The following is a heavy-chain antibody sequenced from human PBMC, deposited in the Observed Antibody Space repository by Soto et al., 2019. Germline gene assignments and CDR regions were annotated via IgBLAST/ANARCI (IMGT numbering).Heavy chain of an antibody. CDR1: CITVSGKKY. CDR2: LYDVDGS. J-gene: IGHJ3*01. CDR3: ATWHEREHAYDV. Sequence: LRPFYDASCITVSGKKYVTWFRQAPGKGLEWVSALYDVDGSSYADSVKGRFTTSSDSSKTTVYLQMNGLRPDDTAVYYCATWHEREHAYDVWGQGTTVTVSS. V-gene: IGHV3-53*01. D-gene: IGHD1-1*01.